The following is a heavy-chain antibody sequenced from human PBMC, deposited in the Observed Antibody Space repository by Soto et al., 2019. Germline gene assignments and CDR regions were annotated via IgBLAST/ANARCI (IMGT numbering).Heavy chain of an antibody. CDR3: ATDKGYYDERAFDI. CDR1: GGSISSGGYY. D-gene: IGHD3-22*01. CDR2: IYYSGTT. J-gene: IGHJ3*02. V-gene: IGHV4-31*03. Sequence: QVQLQESGPGLVKPSQTLSLTCTVSGGSISSGGYYWSWIRQHPGKGLEWIGYIYYSGTTYYNPSLKSRVTISLDTSNNQFSLKLSSVTAADTAVYYCATDKGYYDERAFDIWGQGTMVTVSS.